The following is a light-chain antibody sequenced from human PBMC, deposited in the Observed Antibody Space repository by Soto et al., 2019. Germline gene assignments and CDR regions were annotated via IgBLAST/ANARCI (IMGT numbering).Light chain of an antibody. CDR2: WAS. CDR1: QSVLYSSNNKNY. J-gene: IGKJ5*01. Sequence: DIVMTQSPDSLAVSLGERATINCKSSQSVLYSSNNKNYLAWYQKKPGQPPKLLISWASTRESGVPDRFSGSGSGTDFTLTISGLQAEDVAVYYCQQYYSTPRTFGQGTRLEIK. V-gene: IGKV4-1*01. CDR3: QQYYSTPRT.